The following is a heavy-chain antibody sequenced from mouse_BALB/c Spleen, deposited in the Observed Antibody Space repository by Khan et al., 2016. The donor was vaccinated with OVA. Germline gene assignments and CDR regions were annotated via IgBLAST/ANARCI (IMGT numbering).Heavy chain of an antibody. CDR2: INPSTGYT. CDR3: ANHGSSSAWLTY. J-gene: IGHJ3*01. Sequence: QVQLQQSGAELAKPGASVKMSCKASGYTFTSYWMHWVKQRPGQGLEWIGYINPSTGYTEYNKRFKDKAKLTADKSSSTAYIQLSSLTSEESAVYYCANHGSSSAWLTYWGQGTLVTCSA. V-gene: IGHV1-7*01. CDR1: GYTFTSYW. D-gene: IGHD1-1*01.